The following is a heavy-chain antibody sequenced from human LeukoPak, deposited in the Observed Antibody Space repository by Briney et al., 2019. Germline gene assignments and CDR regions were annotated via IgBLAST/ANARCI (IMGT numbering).Heavy chain of an antibody. CDR2: IYSGGST. CDR1: GFTVSSNY. V-gene: IGHV3-53*01. Sequence: PGGSLRLSCAASGFTVSSNYMSWVRQAPGKGLEWVSVIYSGGSTYYADSVKGRFTISRDNSKNTLYLQMNSRRAEDTAVYYCAKPEGEVVTPYDAFDIWGQGTMVTVSS. CDR3: AKPEGEVVTPYDAFDI. D-gene: IGHD2-15*01. J-gene: IGHJ3*02.